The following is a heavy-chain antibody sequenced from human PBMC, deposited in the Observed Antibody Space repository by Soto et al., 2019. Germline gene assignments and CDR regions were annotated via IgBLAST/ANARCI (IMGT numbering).Heavy chain of an antibody. CDR1: GGTFSSYT. D-gene: IGHD4-17*01. Sequence: ASVKVSCKASGGTFSSYTISWVRQAPGQGLEWMGRIIPILGIANYAQKFQGRVTITADKSTSTAYMELSSLRSEDTAVYYCARRYTTVTISTSSPLDAFDIWGQGTMVTVSS. CDR2: IIPILGIA. J-gene: IGHJ3*02. CDR3: ARRYTTVTISTSSPLDAFDI. V-gene: IGHV1-69*02.